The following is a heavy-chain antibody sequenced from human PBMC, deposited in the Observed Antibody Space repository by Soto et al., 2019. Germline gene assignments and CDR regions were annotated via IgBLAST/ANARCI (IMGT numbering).Heavy chain of an antibody. CDR3: ARTMTTVTTYYFDY. CDR1: GGSISSGGYS. Sequence: SETLSLTCAVSGGSISSGGYSWSWIRQPPGKGLEWIGYIYHSGSTYYNPSLKSRVTISVDRSKNQFSLKLSSVTAADTAVYYCARTMTTVTTYYFDYWGQGTLVTVSS. D-gene: IGHD4-17*01. CDR2: IYHSGST. J-gene: IGHJ4*02. V-gene: IGHV4-30-2*01.